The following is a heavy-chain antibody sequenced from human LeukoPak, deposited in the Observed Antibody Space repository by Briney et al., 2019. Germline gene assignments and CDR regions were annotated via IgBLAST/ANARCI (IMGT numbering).Heavy chain of an antibody. Sequence: ASVKVSCKASGYTFTSYGISWVRQAPGQGLEWMGWISAYNGNTNYAQKLQGRVTMTTDTSTSTAYMELRSLRSDDTAVYYCARGRVKYSGYDCFDYWGQGTLVTVSS. CDR1: GYTFTSYG. CDR3: ARGRVKYSGYDCFDY. D-gene: IGHD5-12*01. J-gene: IGHJ4*02. CDR2: ISAYNGNT. V-gene: IGHV1-18*01.